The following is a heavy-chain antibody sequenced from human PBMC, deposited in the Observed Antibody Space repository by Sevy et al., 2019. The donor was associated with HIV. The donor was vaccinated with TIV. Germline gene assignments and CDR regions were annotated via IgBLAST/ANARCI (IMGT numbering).Heavy chain of an antibody. CDR1: GGSITSLY. CDR2: IYYNGHI. D-gene: IGHD1-26*01. J-gene: IGHJ4*02. Sequence: SETLSLTCTVSGGSITSLYWNWIRQPPGKGLEWVANIYYNGHINYNPSLKSRVTLLLDTFKNQFSLRLSSVTAAETAMYYCAGENAWGRGYSWGQGTLVTVSS. CDR3: AGENAWGRGYS. V-gene: IGHV4-59*08.